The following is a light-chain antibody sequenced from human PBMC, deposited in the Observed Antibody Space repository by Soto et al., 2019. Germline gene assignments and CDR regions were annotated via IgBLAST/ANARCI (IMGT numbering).Light chain of an antibody. CDR1: SSDVGDYNY. J-gene: IGLJ2*01. Sequence: QSVLAQPASVSGSPGQSITISCTATSSDVGDYNYVSWYQQHPGKAPKLMIFEVINRPSGVSTRFSGSKSGNTASLIISGLQAEDEADYYCSSYTTSSTLVFGGGTKLTVL. CDR2: EVI. CDR3: SSYTTSSTLV. V-gene: IGLV2-14*01.